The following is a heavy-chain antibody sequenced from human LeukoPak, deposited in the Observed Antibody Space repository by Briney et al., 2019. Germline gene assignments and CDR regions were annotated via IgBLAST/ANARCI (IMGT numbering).Heavy chain of an antibody. CDR3: AREEYIAVAGTVNWFDP. V-gene: IGHV3-30-3*01. D-gene: IGHD6-19*01. Sequence: PGGSLRLSCAASGFTFSNYAMHWVRQAPGEGLEWVAATSYDGTNKYYADSVKGRFTISRDNAKNSLYLQMNSLRAEDTAVYYCAREEYIAVAGTVNWFDPWGQGTLVTVSS. CDR1: GFTFSNYA. J-gene: IGHJ5*02. CDR2: TSYDGTNK.